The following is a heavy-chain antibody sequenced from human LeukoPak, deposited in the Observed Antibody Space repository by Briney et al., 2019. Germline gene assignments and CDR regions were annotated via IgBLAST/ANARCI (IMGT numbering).Heavy chain of an antibody. CDR3: AREDQNYDSSGYYFDY. CDR2: TYYRSKWYN. D-gene: IGHD3-22*01. Sequence: SQTLSLTCAISGDSVSSNSAAWNWIRQSPSRGLEWLGRTYYRSKWYNDYAVSVKSRITINPDTSKNQFSLQLNSVTPEDTAVYHCAREDQNYDSSGYYFDYWGQGTLVTVSS. V-gene: IGHV6-1*01. CDR1: GDSVSSNSAA. J-gene: IGHJ4*02.